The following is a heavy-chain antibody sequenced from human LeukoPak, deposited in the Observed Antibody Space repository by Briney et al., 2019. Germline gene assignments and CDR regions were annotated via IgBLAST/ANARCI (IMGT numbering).Heavy chain of an antibody. V-gene: IGHV1-46*01. CDR1: GYTFSSYY. Sequence: GASVKVSCKASGYTFSSYYMHWVRQAPGQGLEWMGMITPSGGSTNYAQKFQGRVTVTRDTSTSTVYMEPSSLRSEDTAVYYCARGDDIAGTSTAEYFYYYFGMDVWGQGTTVTVSS. CDR2: ITPSGGST. CDR3: ARGDDIAGTSTAEYFYYYFGMDV. J-gene: IGHJ6*02. D-gene: IGHD1-26*01.